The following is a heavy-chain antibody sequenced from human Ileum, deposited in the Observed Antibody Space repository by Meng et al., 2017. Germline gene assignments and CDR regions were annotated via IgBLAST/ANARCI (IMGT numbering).Heavy chain of an antibody. J-gene: IGHJ4*02. CDR2: INADGSTI. CDR3: ATAGAYRFDY. V-gene: IGHV3-74*01. D-gene: IGHD3-16*02. CDR1: GFTFSSYW. Sequence: EVQRMEAGGGLVQPGGSLGLSCAASGFTFSSYWIHWVRQAPGQGLVWVSRINADGSTIDYADSVKGRFTISRDNAKNTLYLQMNSLRAEDTAVYYCATAGAYRFDYWGQGTLVTVSS.